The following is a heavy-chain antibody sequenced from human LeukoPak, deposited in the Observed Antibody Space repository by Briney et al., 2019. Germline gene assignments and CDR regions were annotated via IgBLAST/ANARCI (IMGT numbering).Heavy chain of an antibody. V-gene: IGHV3-23*01. CDR1: GYTFSSYA. CDR2: ISGSGGST. J-gene: IGHJ4*02. D-gene: IGHD3-22*01. Sequence: GGSLRLSCAASGYTFSSYAMSWVRQAPGKGLEWVSAISGSGGSTYYADSVKGRFTISRDNSKNTLYLQMNSLRAEDTAVYYCATMVDHSRGYWSAGMTRYYLDYWGQGTLVTVSS. CDR3: ATMVDHSRGYWSAGMTRYYLDY.